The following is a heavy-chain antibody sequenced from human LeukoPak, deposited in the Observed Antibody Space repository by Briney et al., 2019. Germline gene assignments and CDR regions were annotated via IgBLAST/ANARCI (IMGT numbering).Heavy chain of an antibody. CDR2: INHSGST. V-gene: IGHV4-34*01. D-gene: IGHD1-26*01. Sequence: SETLSLTCAVYGGSFSGYYWSWIRQPPGKGLEWIGEINHSGSTNYNPSLKSRVTISVDTSKNQFSLKLSSATAADTAVYYCARASGSYSHWGQGTLVTVSS. J-gene: IGHJ1*01. CDR1: GGSFSGYY. CDR3: ARASGSYSH.